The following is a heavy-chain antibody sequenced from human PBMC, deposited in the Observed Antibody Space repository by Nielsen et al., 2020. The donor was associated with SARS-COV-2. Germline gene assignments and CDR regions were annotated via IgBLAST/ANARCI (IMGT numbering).Heavy chain of an antibody. J-gene: IGHJ2*01. CDR1: GFTFSDYY. D-gene: IGHD3-3*01. Sequence: GESLKISCAASGFTFSDYYMSWIRQAPGKGLEWVSYISSSSSYTNYADSVKGRFTISRDNAKNSLYLQMNSLRAEDTAVYYCAKGPAIFGVVIIKYWYFDLWGRGTLVTVSS. CDR3: AKGPAIFGVVIIKYWYFDL. CDR2: ISSSSSYT. V-gene: IGHV3-11*06.